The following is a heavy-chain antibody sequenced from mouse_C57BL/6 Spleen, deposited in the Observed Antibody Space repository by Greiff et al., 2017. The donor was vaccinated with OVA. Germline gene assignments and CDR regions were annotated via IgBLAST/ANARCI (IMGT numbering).Heavy chain of an antibody. CDR1: GYTFTSYW. D-gene: IGHD1-1*01. J-gene: IGHJ4*01. CDR3: ARGRSYKDYAMDY. Sequence: QVQLQQPGAELVMPGASVKLSCKASGYTFTSYWMHWVKQRPGQGLEWIGEIDPSDSYTNYNQKFKGKSTLTVDKSSSTAYMQLSSLTSEDSAVYYCARGRSYKDYAMDYWGQGTSVTVSS. CDR2: IDPSDSYT. V-gene: IGHV1-69*01.